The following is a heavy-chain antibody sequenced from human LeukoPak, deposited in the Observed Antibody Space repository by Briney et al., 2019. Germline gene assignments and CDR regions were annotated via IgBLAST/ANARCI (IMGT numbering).Heavy chain of an antibody. V-gene: IGHV3-33*01. CDR1: GFTFSSHG. CDR3: ARGSGATTCSDY. J-gene: IGHJ4*02. CDR2: IWYDGSNK. D-gene: IGHD1-26*01. Sequence: GGSLRLSCAASGFTFSSHGMHWVRQAPGKGLEWVAVIWYDGSNKYYADSVKGRFTISRDNSKNTLYLQMNSLRAEDTAVYYCARGSGATTCSDYWGQGTLVTVSS.